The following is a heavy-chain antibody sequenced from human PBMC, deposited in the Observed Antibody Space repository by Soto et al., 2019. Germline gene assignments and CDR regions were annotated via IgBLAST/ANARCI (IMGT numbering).Heavy chain of an antibody. CDR1: GFTFSSYG. D-gene: IGHD4-17*01. CDR3: ARDYGDCVSDYYYGMDV. Sequence: QVQLVESGGGVVQPGRSLRLSCAASGFTFSSYGMHWVRQAPGKGLEWVAVIWYDGSNKYYADSVKGRFTISRDNSKNTLYLQMNSLRAEDTAVYYCARDYGDCVSDYYYGMDVWGQGTTVTVSS. V-gene: IGHV3-33*01. J-gene: IGHJ6*02. CDR2: IWYDGSNK.